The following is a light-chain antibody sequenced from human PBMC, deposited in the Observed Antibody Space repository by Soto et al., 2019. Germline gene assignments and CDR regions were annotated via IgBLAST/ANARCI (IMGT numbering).Light chain of an antibody. CDR1: QSVSTN. V-gene: IGKV3-15*01. J-gene: IGKJ4*01. CDR3: QQYNEWPLT. CDR2: GAS. Sequence: ETVMTQSPATLSVSPGERATLSCGASQSVSTNLAWYQQKPGQVPRLLIYGASTRASDIPARFSGSGSGTEFTLSISSLQSEDFAVYYCQQYNEWPLTVGGGTKVEI.